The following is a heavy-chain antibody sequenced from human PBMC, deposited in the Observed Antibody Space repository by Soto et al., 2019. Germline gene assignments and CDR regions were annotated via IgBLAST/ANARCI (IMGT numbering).Heavy chain of an antibody. J-gene: IGHJ6*02. D-gene: IGHD1-26*01. CDR2: IYHTGTT. CDR1: GSSINSGGYS. CDR3: ARHEIGVGVWDGYYYGMDV. V-gene: IGHV4-30-2*01. Sequence: PSETLSLTCTVSGSSINSGGYSWTWIRQPPGKGLEWIGFIYHTGTTYYNPSLKSRVTISVDRSKNQFSLKLNSVTAADTAVYYCARHEIGVGVWDGYYYGMDVWGQGTTVTVSS.